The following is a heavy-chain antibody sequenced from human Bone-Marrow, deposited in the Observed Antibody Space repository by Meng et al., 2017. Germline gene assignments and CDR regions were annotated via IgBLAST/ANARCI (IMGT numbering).Heavy chain of an antibody. CDR3: ARDNTMIGSFDY. CDR1: GGSFSGTY. V-gene: IGHV4-34*01. CDR2: INHSGST. D-gene: IGHD3-22*01. Sequence: QLQLKSWGAVLLKPSATLSLTCAVYGGSFSGTYWSWIRQPPGKGLEWIGEINHSGSTNYNPSLKSRVTISVDTSKNQFSLKLSSVTAADTAVYYCARDNTMIGSFDYWGQGTLVTVSS. J-gene: IGHJ4*02.